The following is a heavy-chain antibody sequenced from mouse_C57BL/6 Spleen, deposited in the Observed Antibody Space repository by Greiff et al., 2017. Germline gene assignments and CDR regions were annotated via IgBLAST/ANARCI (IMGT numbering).Heavy chain of an antibody. D-gene: IGHD2-4*01. V-gene: IGHV5-16*01. Sequence: EVQVVESEGGLVQPGSSMKLSCTASGFTFSDYYMAWVRQVPEKGLEWVANINYDGSSTYYLDSLKSRFIISRDNAKNILYLQMSSLKSEDTATYYCARGEGYDYDEVYYFDYWGQGTTLTVAS. CDR3: ARGEGYDYDEVYYFDY. CDR2: INYDGSST. CDR1: GFTFSDYY. J-gene: IGHJ2*01.